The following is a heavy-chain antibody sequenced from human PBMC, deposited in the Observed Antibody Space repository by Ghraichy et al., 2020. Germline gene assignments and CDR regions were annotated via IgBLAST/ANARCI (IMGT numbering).Heavy chain of an antibody. CDR3: AKEEAAGIADY. D-gene: IGHD6-13*01. CDR1: GFTFSTYA. V-gene: IGHV3-23*01. CDR2: ISGSGGTT. Sequence: CAAFGFTFSTYAMSWVRQAPGKGLEWVSVISGSGGTTYYADSVKGRFTISRDNSKNTLYLQMISLRGEDTAVYYCAKEEAAGIADYWGQGTLVTVSS. J-gene: IGHJ4*02.